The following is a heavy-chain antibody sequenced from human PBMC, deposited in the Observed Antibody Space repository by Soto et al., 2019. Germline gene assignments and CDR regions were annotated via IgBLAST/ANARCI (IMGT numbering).Heavy chain of an antibody. CDR1: GFTFSSYA. D-gene: IGHD3-10*01. CDR3: AKVYYGSGPSRHYYYYYYMDV. CDR2: ISGSGGST. J-gene: IGHJ6*03. V-gene: IGHV3-23*01. Sequence: EVQLLESGGGLVQPGGSLRLSCAASGFTFSSYAMSWVRQAPGKGLEWVSAISGSGGSTYYADSVKGRFTISRDNSKNTLYLQMNSLRAEDTAVYYCAKVYYGSGPSRHYYYYYYMDVWGKGTTVTVSS.